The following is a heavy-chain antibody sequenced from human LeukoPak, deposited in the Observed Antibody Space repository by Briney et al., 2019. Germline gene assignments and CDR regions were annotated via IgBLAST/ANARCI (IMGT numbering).Heavy chain of an antibody. CDR2: IYSGGST. CDR3: ARRQLAAGGRGYFFDY. J-gene: IGHJ4*02. Sequence: GGSLRLSCAASGFTVSSNYMSWVRQAPGKGLEWVSLIYSGGSTYYADSVKGRFTISRDNSKNTVYLQMNSLRAEDTAVYYCARRQLAAGGRGYFFDYWGQGTLVTVSS. D-gene: IGHD6-13*01. V-gene: IGHV3-53*01. CDR1: GFTVSSNY.